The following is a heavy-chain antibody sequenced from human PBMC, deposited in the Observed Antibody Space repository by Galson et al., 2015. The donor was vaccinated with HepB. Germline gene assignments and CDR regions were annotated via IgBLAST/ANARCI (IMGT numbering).Heavy chain of an antibody. CDR3: ATERRPRFNYGTPYGMDV. D-gene: IGHD3-10*01. CDR1: TCTDSYY. J-gene: IGHJ6*02. V-gene: IGHV4-39*01. CDR2: IYYSGTT. Sequence: TCTDSYYWAWIRQPPGKGLEWIGMIYYSGTTHSNPSLQSRVTMSVDTSKKQVSLRLSSVTAADTAVYYCATERRPRFNYGTPYGMDVWGQGTAVSVSS.